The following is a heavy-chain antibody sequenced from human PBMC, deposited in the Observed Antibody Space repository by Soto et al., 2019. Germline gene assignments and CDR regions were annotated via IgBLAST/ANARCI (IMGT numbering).Heavy chain of an antibody. Sequence: GALRLSCAASGFTVSSDYMSWVRQAPGKGLECVSAVHSGGSTSYADSVKGRFTISRDNSKNTLYLQMNSLRAEDTAVYYCARASRNYWGSDYWGQGTLVTVSS. CDR2: VHSGGST. D-gene: IGHD1-7*01. J-gene: IGHJ4*02. CDR3: ARASRNYWGSDY. CDR1: GFTVSSDY. V-gene: IGHV3-53*01.